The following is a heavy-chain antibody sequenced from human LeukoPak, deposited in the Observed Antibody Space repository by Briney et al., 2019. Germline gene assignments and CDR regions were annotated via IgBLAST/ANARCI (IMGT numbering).Heavy chain of an antibody. CDR3: ARQDFYFDSGDIDF. Sequence: PSETLSLTCTVSGGSISSSSYYWGWIRQPPGKGLEWIGSIYYSGSTYYNPSLKSRVTISVDTSKNQFSLKLSSVTAADTAVYYCARQDFYFDSGDIDFWGQGTLVTVSS. J-gene: IGHJ4*02. D-gene: IGHD3-10*01. CDR2: IYYSGST. CDR1: GGSISSSSYY. V-gene: IGHV4-39*01.